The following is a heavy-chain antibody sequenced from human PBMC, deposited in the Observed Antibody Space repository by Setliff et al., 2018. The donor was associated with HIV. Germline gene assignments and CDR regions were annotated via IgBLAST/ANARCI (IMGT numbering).Heavy chain of an antibody. Sequence: GGSLRLSCAASGFTFSSYAMHWVRQGPGKGLEWVAVISYDGSNKYYGDSVKGRFTSSRDKSKNTLYLQMDSLRAEDTAAYYCAKDSSSGYYYYYLDVWGKGTTVTVSS. V-gene: IGHV3-30*07. D-gene: IGHD6-6*01. J-gene: IGHJ6*03. CDR2: ISYDGSNK. CDR3: AKDSSSGYYYYYLDV. CDR1: GFTFSSYA.